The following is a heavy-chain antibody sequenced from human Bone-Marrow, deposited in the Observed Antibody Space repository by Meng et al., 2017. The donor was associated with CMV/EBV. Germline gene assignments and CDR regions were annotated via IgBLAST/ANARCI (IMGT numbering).Heavy chain of an antibody. D-gene: IGHD6-19*01. V-gene: IGHV4-61*08. CDR2: IYYSGST. CDR1: GGSISSGDYY. Sequence: SETLSLTCTVSGGSISSGDYYWSWIRQPPGKGLEWIGYIYYSGSTNYNPSLKSRVTISVDTSKNQFSLKLSSVTAADTAVYYCARLGPWQWLVSPHWYFDLWGRGTLVTVSS. CDR3: ARLGPWQWLVSPHWYFDL. J-gene: IGHJ2*01.